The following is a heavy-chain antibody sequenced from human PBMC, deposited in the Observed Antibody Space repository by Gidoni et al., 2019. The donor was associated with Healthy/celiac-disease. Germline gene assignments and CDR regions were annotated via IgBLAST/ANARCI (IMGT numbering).Heavy chain of an antibody. J-gene: IGHJ4*02. CDR3: ASSSSSPDLFDY. CDR2: IYYSGST. D-gene: IGHD6-6*01. Sequence: QLQLQVSGPGLVMPSETLSLPCTVSGGPFRSSSYYWGWIRQPPGKGLEWIGSIYYSGSTYYNPSLKSRVTISVDTSKNQFSLKLSSVAAADTAVYYCASSSSSPDLFDYWGQGTLVTVSS. V-gene: IGHV4-39*01. CDR1: GGPFRSSSYY.